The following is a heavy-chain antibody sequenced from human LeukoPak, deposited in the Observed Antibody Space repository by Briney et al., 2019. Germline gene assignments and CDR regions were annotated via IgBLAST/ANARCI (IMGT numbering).Heavy chain of an antibody. D-gene: IGHD6-13*01. J-gene: IGHJ6*03. Sequence: SVKVSCKASGGTFSSYAISWVRQAPGQGLEWMGGIIPILGTANYAQKFQGRVTITADESTSTAYMELSSLRSEDTAVYYCARGGEQQLVPFYYYYYYMDVWGKGTTVTISS. V-gene: IGHV1-69*01. CDR2: IIPILGTA. CDR1: GGTFSSYA. CDR3: ARGGEQQLVPFYYYYYYMDV.